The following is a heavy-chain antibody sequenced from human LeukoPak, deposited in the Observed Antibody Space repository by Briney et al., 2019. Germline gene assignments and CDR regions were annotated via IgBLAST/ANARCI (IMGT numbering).Heavy chain of an antibody. Sequence: GRSLRLSCAASGFTFSTYGMHWVRQAPGKGLEWVAFISYDGSNKFYVDSVKGRFTISRDNSKNTLYLQMNSLRPEDTAMYYCTRGRVGSGSSAPEFDDWGQGTLVTVSS. CDR2: ISYDGSNK. J-gene: IGHJ4*02. V-gene: IGHV3-30*03. CDR3: TRGRVGSGSSAPEFDD. CDR1: GFTFSTYG. D-gene: IGHD1-26*01.